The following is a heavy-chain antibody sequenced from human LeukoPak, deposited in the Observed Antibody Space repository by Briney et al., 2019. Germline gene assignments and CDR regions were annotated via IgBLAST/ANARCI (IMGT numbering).Heavy chain of an antibody. CDR1: GYSITSGYY. CDR2: IYHSGST. Sequence: SETLSLTCAVSGYSITSGYYWGWIRQTPGKGLEWIGSIYHSGSTYYNPSLKSRVTISVDTSKNHFSLKLSSVTAADTAVYYCARHHTGNYLSDFDYWGQGTLVTVSS. J-gene: IGHJ4*02. D-gene: IGHD1-26*01. CDR3: ARHHTGNYLSDFDY. V-gene: IGHV4-38-2*01.